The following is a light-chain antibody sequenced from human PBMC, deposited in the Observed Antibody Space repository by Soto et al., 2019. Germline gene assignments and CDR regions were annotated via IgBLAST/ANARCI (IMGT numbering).Light chain of an antibody. CDR3: NLFTDSSTYV. Sequence: QSGLTQPPSVSLSPGQSVTISCTGTSSDVGSYNRVSWYQQPPGTAPKLMIYEVNNRPSGVPDRFSGSKSGNTASLTISGLQAEDEADYYCNLFTDSSTYVFGTGTKVTVL. CDR1: SSDVGSYNR. J-gene: IGLJ1*01. CDR2: EVN. V-gene: IGLV2-18*01.